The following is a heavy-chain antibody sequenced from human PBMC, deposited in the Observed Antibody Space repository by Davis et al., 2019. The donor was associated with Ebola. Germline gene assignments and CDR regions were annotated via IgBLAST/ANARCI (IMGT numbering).Heavy chain of an antibody. D-gene: IGHD6-19*01. CDR3: AKGSSGWYAAFDV. CDR1: GVSITSYY. Sequence: MPSETLSLTCTVSGVSITSYYWSWVRQPPGKGLEWIGYIYYSGSTNYNPSLKSRVTISVDTSKNQFSLKLSSVTAADTAVYYCAKGSSGWYAAFDVWGQGTMVTVSS. J-gene: IGHJ3*01. CDR2: IYYSGST. V-gene: IGHV4-59*01.